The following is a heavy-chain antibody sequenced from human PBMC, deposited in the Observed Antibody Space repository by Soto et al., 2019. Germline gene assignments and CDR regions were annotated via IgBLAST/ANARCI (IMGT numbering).Heavy chain of an antibody. CDR2: ISSSSSTI. V-gene: IGHV3-48*02. Sequence: GGSLRLSCAASGFTFSSYSMNWVRQAPGKGLEWVSYISSSSSTIYYADSVKGRFTISRDNAKNSLYLQMNSLRDEDTAVYYCAREAVAGTIYCFDPWGQGTLVTVSS. D-gene: IGHD6-19*01. CDR1: GFTFSSYS. J-gene: IGHJ5*02. CDR3: AREAVAGTIYCFDP.